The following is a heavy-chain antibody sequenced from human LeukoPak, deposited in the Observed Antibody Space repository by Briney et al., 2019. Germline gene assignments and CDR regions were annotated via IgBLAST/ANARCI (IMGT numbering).Heavy chain of an antibody. CDR2: ISHDGSDK. Sequence: GRSLRLSCVASGFTFSIYAMHWVRQAPGKGLDWVALISHDGSDKYYADSVKGRFTISRDNSKNTLYPQMNSLGAEDTAVYYCVDGGRFDYWGQGTLVTVSS. CDR1: GFTFSIYA. CDR3: VDGGRFDY. J-gene: IGHJ4*02. D-gene: IGHD4-23*01. V-gene: IGHV3-30*03.